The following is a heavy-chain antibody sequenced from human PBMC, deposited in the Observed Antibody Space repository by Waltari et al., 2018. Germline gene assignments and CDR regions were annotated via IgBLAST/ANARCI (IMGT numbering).Heavy chain of an antibody. CDR3: ARDRGRGLYLDS. V-gene: IGHV4-4*02. CDR1: GDSMSGSDF. CDR2: VHRSGRT. D-gene: IGHD2-15*01. J-gene: IGHJ4*02. Sequence: QLQLQQSGPGLGKPSESLSLTCAVSGDSMSGSDFWNWVRQPPGKGLEWIGQVHRSGRTNYNPSLESRVTVSIDTSKNQFSLKVSSATAADTAVYYCARDRGRGLYLDSWGQGTQVTVSP.